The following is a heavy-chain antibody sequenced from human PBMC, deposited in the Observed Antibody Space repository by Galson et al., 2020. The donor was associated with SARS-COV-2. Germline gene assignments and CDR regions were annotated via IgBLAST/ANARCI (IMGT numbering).Heavy chain of an antibody. CDR1: GGSINYYI. V-gene: IGHV4-59*08. D-gene: IGHD3-10*01. J-gene: IGHJ3*01. CDR3: ARRGVGSTKWAFTV. Sequence: SETLSLTCTVSGGSINYYIWNWIRQPPGKGLEWSGYINYNGGTNYSPSLDSRVTMSLDTSKNQFSLKLTSLTAADTAVYYCARRGVGSTKWAFTVWGQGTMVTVSS. CDR2: INYNGGT.